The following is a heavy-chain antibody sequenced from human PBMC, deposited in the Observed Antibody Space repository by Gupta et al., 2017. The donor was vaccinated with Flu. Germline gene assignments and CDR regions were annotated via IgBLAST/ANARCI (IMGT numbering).Heavy chain of an antibody. Sequence: QGLEWMGWISGYNGHTDYAQNFQGRVTMTTDASTSTIYMKVRSLTSDDTAVYYCARERQHYYDSSGYHFDLGYWGQGTPVTVSS. CDR2: ISGYNGHT. J-gene: IGHJ4*02. CDR3: ARERQHYYDSSGYHFDLGY. V-gene: IGHV1-18*01. D-gene: IGHD3-22*01.